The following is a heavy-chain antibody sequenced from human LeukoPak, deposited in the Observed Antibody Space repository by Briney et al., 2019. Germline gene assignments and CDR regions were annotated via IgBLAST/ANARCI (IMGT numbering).Heavy chain of an antibody. Sequence: GASVKVSCKASGYTFTGYYMHRVRQAPGQGLEWMGWINPDSGGTNYAQKFQGRVTMTRDTSISTAYMELSRLRSDDTAVYYCARDPYYYDSSGYYYEDYWGQGTLVTVSS. D-gene: IGHD3-22*01. CDR1: GYTFTGYY. CDR3: ARDPYYYDSSGYYYEDY. CDR2: INPDSGGT. V-gene: IGHV1-2*02. J-gene: IGHJ4*02.